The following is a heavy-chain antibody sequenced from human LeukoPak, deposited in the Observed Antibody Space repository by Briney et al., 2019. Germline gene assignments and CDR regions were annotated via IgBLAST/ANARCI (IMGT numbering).Heavy chain of an antibody. Sequence: GGSLRLSCAASGFTFSSYWMSWVRQAPGKGLEWVANIKQDGSEKYYVDSVKGRFTISRDNAKNSLYLQMNSLRAEDTAVYYCAREVGTLQGWFDPWGQGTLVTVSS. V-gene: IGHV3-7*04. CDR2: IKQDGSEK. CDR3: AREVGTLQGWFDP. J-gene: IGHJ5*02. CDR1: GFTFSSYW. D-gene: IGHD3-10*01.